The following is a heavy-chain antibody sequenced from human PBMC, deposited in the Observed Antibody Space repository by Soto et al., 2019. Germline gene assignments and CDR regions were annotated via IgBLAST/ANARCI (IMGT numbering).Heavy chain of an antibody. J-gene: IGHJ4*02. CDR1: GFTFSSYG. CDR2: IYYDGNNK. Sequence: QVQLVESGGGVVQPGTSLRLSCAAAGFTFSSYGMHWVRQAPGKGLEWLAMIYYDGNNKYYADSVKGRFTISRDNSRNTLYLQMSSLRAEDTGIYYCARVGGTVTSDFWGQGTLVNVSS. CDR3: ARVGGTVTSDF. V-gene: IGHV3-33*08. D-gene: IGHD4-17*01.